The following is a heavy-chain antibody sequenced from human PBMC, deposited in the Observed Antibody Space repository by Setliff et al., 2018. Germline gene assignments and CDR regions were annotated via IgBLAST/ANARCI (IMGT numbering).Heavy chain of an antibody. V-gene: IGHV4-34*01. D-gene: IGHD3-3*01. Sequence: SETLSLTCTVYGVSLSDYYWGWVRQSPGKGLDWIGEINHSGNTNYNPSLNSRVSVSVDTPTNQFSLKVFSVTAADTAVYYCRFWSSYYKNDYWAQGTLVTVSS. J-gene: IGHJ4*02. CDR2: INHSGNT. CDR3: RFWSSYYKNDY. CDR1: GVSLSDYY.